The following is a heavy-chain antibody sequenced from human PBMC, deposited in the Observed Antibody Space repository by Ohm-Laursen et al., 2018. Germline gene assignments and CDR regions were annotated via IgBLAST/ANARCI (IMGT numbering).Heavy chain of an antibody. V-gene: IGHV3-21*01. D-gene: IGHD3-22*01. CDR2: ISSSSTYI. CDR3: ARDPRSILVGNSGYDLDF. CDR1: GFTFSSYS. J-gene: IGHJ4*02. Sequence: SLRLSCAASGFTFSSYSMNWVRQAPGKGLEWVSSISSSSTYIYHADSVKGRFTISRDNAKNSLYLQMNSLRAEDTAVYYCARDPRSILVGNSGYDLDFWGQGTLVTVSS.